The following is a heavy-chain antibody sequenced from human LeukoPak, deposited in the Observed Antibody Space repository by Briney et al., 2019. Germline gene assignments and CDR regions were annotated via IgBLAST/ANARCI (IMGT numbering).Heavy chain of an antibody. CDR3: ARGNSSGYYSFDY. Sequence: SGGSLRLSCAASGFTFSSYAMHWVRQATGLEWVSTIGTAGDTYYSASVKGRFTIFRENTKNSVFLQMNSLRAGDTAVYYCARGNSSGYYSFDYWGQGTLVTVSS. CDR1: GFTFSSYA. D-gene: IGHD3-22*01. V-gene: IGHV3-13*01. CDR2: IGTAGDT. J-gene: IGHJ4*02.